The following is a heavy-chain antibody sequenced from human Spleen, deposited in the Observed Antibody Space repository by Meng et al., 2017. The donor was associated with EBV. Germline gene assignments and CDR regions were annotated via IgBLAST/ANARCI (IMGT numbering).Heavy chain of an antibody. V-gene: IGHV4-34*01. Sequence: QVQLQQWGAGLLKPSETLSLTCAVYGGSFSGYYWTWIRQPPGKGLEWIGEINHSGSTNYNPSLKSRITISVDKSKNQFSLKLSSVSAADTAVYYCARQWEVRGPIDYWGQGTLVTVSS. CDR2: INHSGST. J-gene: IGHJ4*02. CDR3: ARQWEVRGPIDY. CDR1: GGSFSGYY. D-gene: IGHD1-26*01.